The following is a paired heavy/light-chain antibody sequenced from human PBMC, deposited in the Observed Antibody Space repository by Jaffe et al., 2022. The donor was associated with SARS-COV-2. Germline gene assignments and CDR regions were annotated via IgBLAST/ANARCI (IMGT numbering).Light chain of an antibody. CDR3: AAWDDSQVGV. CDR1: NSNIGKNY. J-gene: IGLJ1*01. Sequence: QSVLTQPPSASGAPGQRITISCSGSNSNIGKNYVYWYQHLPGSAPKLVIYRNNERPSGVPDRFSGSRSDTSASLAISGLRSEDEADYYCAAWDDSQVGVFGTGTKVTVL. CDR2: RNN. V-gene: IGLV1-47*01.
Heavy chain of an antibody. CDR3: ARDLFGYNNERDF. Sequence: QVQLVQSATEIKKPGSSVKVSCRASGGPFSSYAFTWVRETPGQGLEWMGRIIPISATRNYAQKFQNRLSISADRSTTTTYMELSSLKSEDTAIYYCARDLFGYNNERDFWGQGTLVVVSS. CDR2: IIPISATR. CDR1: GGPFSSYA. D-gene: IGHD3-9*01. V-gene: IGHV1-69*06. J-gene: IGHJ4*02.